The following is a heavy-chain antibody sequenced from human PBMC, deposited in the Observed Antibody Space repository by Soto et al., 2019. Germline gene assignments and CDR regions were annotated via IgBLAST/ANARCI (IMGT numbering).Heavy chain of an antibody. CDR2: INAGNGNT. Sequence: ASVKVSCKASGYTFTSYAMHWARQAPGQRLEWMGWINAGNGNTKYSQKFQGRVTITRDTSASTAYMELSSLRSEDTAVYYCARDLLYCTNGVCSWGQGTLVTVSS. D-gene: IGHD2-8*01. V-gene: IGHV1-3*01. J-gene: IGHJ5*02. CDR3: ARDLLYCTNGVCS. CDR1: GYTFTSYA.